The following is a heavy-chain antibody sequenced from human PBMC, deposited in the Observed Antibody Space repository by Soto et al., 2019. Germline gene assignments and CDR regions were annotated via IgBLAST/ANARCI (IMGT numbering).Heavy chain of an antibody. CDR3: ARGTTYYDFSYFDY. V-gene: IGHV4-39*01. CDR2: IYYSGST. CDR1: GGSISSSSYY. Sequence: PSETLSLTCTVSGGSISSSSYYWGWIRQPPGKGLEWIGSIYYSGSTYYNPSLKSRVTISVDTSKNQFSLKLSSVTAADTAVYYCARGTTYYDFSYFDYWGQGTLVTVSS. J-gene: IGHJ4*02. D-gene: IGHD3-3*01.